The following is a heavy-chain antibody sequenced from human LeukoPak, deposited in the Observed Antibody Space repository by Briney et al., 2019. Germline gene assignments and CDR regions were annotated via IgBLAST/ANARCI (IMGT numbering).Heavy chain of an antibody. D-gene: IGHD3-10*01. CDR1: GLTFSSYS. CDR3: ARVPHAMVRGVIITEFFFDY. Sequence: GGSLRLSCAASGLTFSSYSMNWVRQAPGKGLEWVSSISSSSNYIYYADSVKGRFTISRDNAKNSLYLQMNSLRAEDTAVYYCARVPHAMVRGVIITEFFFDYWGQGTLVTVSS. CDR2: ISSSSNYI. V-gene: IGHV3-21*01. J-gene: IGHJ4*02.